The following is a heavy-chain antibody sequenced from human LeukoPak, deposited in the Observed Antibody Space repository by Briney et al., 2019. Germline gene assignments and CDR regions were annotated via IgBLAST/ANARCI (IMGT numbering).Heavy chain of an antibody. CDR3: PGAHSYEPSNWGNSFDS. D-gene: IGHD3-22*01. V-gene: IGHV5-51*01. CDR1: GYSFTSYW. J-gene: IGHJ4*02. CDR2: IYPGDSDT. Sequence: GESLKISCKGSGYSFTSYWIGWVRQMPGKGLEWMGIIYPGDSDTRYSPSFQGQVTISADKSISTAYLQWSSLKASDTAMYYCPGAHSYEPSNWGNSFDSWGQETLVPVS.